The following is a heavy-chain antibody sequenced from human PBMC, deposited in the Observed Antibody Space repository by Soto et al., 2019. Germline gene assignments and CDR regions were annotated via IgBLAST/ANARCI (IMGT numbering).Heavy chain of an antibody. CDR3: ARGTMVRGVIGP. CDR2: INHSGST. Sequence: QVQLQQWGAGLLKPSETLSLTCAVYGGSFSGYYWSWIRQPPGKGLEWIGEINHSGSTNYNPSLKSRVTIAVDTSKNQFALKLSSVTAADTAVYYCARGTMVRGVIGPRGQGTLVTVSS. D-gene: IGHD3-10*01. CDR1: GGSFSGYY. J-gene: IGHJ4*02. V-gene: IGHV4-34*01.